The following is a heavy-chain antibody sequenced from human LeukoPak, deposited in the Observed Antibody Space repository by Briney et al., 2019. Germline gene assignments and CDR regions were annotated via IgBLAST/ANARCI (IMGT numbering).Heavy chain of an antibody. D-gene: IGHD3-10*01. V-gene: IGHV4-38-2*02. J-gene: IGHJ4*02. CDR2: IYHSGRT. Sequence: SETLSLTCTVSGFSISTGYYWGWIRQPPGKGLEWIGSIYHSGRTYYNPSLKSRVTISVDTSKNQFSLKLTSVTAADTAVYYCARSPDTNYYASGTYYSIDYWGQGTLVTVSS. CDR1: GFSISTGYY. CDR3: ARSPDTNYYASGTYYSIDY.